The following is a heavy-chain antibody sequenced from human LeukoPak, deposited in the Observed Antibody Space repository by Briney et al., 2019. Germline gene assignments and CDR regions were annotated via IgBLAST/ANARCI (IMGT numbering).Heavy chain of an antibody. D-gene: IGHD6-13*01. Sequence: PSQTLSLNCTVSGGSISSGSYSWSWIRQPAGKGLEWIGRIYTSGSTNYNPSLKSRVTISVDTSKNQFSLKLSSVTAADTAVYYCARDNPIAAAVDYWGQGTLVTVSS. J-gene: IGHJ4*02. CDR1: GGSISSGSYS. V-gene: IGHV4-61*02. CDR3: ARDNPIAAAVDY. CDR2: IYTSGST.